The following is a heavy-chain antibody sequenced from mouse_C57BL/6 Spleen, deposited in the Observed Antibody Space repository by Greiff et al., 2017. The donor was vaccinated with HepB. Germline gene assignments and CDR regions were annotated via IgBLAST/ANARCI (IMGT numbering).Heavy chain of an antibody. V-gene: IGHV1-54*01. CDR2: INPGSGGT. D-gene: IGHD1-1*01. CDR1: GYAFTNYL. CDR3: ARWDYGSSWYFDV. J-gene: IGHJ1*03. Sequence: QVHVKQSGAELVRPGTSVKVSCKASGYAFTNYLIEWVKQRPGQGLEWIGVINPGSGGTNYNEKFKGKATLTADKSSSTAYMQLSSLTSEDSAVYFCARWDYGSSWYFDVWGTGTTVTVSS.